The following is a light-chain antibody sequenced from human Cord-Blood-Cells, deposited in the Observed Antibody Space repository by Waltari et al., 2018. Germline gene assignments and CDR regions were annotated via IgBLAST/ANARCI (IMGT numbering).Light chain of an antibody. CDR2: AAS. Sequence: AIRMTQSPSSFSASTGDRVTITCRASQGISSYLAWYQQKPGKAPKLLIYAASTLQSGVPSRFSSSGSGTDFTLTISCLQSEDFATYYCQQYYSYHTFGPGTKVDIK. CDR1: QGISSY. V-gene: IGKV1-8*01. J-gene: IGKJ3*01. CDR3: QQYYSYHT.